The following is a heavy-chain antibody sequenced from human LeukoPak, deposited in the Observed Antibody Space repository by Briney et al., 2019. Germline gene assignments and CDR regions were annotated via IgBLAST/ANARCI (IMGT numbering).Heavy chain of an antibody. CDR3: ARGYSSSRYNWLDP. CDR2: ISGSGGST. CDR1: GFTFSSYA. Sequence: PGGSLRLSCAASGFTFSSYAMSWVRQAPGKGLEWVSAISGSGGSTYYADSVKGRFTISRDNSKNTLYLQMNSLRAEDTAVYYCARGYSSSRYNWLDPWGQGTLVTVSS. J-gene: IGHJ5*02. D-gene: IGHD6-13*01. V-gene: IGHV3-23*01.